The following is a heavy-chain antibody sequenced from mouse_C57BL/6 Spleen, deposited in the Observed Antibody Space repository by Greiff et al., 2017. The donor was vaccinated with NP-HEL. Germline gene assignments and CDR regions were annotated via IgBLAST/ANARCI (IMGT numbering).Heavy chain of an antibody. CDR3: TGYCSSYDYAMDY. CDR2: ISSGGDYI. J-gene: IGHJ4*01. CDR1: GFTFSSYA. V-gene: IGHV5-9-1*02. D-gene: IGHD1-1*01. Sequence: EVQRVESGEGLVKPGGSLKLSCAASGFTFSSYAMSWVRQTPEKRLEWVAYISSGGDYIYYADTVKGRFTISRDNARNTLYLQMSSLKSEDTAMYYCTGYCSSYDYAMDYWGQGTSVTVSS.